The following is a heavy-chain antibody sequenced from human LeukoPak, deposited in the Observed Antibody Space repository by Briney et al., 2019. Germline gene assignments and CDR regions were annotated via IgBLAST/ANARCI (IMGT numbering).Heavy chain of an antibody. D-gene: IGHD3-10*02. J-gene: IGHJ3*02. Sequence: SETLSLTCTVSGASISNVDFYWTWIRQAPGKGLEWIGYIYHSGSTYYNPSLKSRVTISVDRSKNQFSLKLSSVAAADTAVYYCARGMSRSDYYDRPRALDIWGQGTMVTVSS. CDR2: IYHSGST. CDR1: GASISNVDFY. V-gene: IGHV4-30-4*08. CDR3: ARGMSRSDYYDRPRALDI.